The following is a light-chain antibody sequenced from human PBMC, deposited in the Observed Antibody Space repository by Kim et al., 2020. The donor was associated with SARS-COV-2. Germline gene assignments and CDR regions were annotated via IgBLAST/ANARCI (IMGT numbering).Light chain of an antibody. J-gene: IGLJ3*02. CDR1: SLRTYY. CDR2: GKN. Sequence: SSELTQDPAVSVALGQTVKITCQGDSLRTYYAIWYQQKPGQAPVRVIYGKNNRPSGIPDRFSGSSSGNTASLTIAGAQAEDEADYYCNSWDSSGDHWVFGGGTQLTVL. CDR3: NSWDSSGDHWV. V-gene: IGLV3-19*02.